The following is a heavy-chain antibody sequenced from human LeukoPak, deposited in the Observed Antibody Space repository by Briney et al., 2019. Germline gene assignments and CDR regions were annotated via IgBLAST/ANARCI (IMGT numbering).Heavy chain of an antibody. CDR2: IYYSGST. CDR3: ARVVVGAPYFDY. J-gene: IGHJ4*02. CDR1: GGSISSSSYY. V-gene: IGHV4-39*07. D-gene: IGHD1-26*01. Sequence: SETLSLTCTVSGGSISSSSYYWGWIRQPLGKGLEWIGSIYYSGSTYYNPSLKSRVTISVDTSKNQFSLKLSSVTAADTAVYYCARVVVGAPYFDYWGQGTLVTVSS.